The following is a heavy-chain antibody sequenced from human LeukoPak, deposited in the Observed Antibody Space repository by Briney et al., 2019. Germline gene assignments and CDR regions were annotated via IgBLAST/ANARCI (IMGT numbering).Heavy chain of an antibody. D-gene: IGHD3-10*01. V-gene: IGHV3-21*01. CDR3: ARGGNDYGDY. J-gene: IGHJ4*02. Sequence: PGGSLRLSCAASGFTFSSYIMNWVRQAPGKGLEWVSSISSSSSYIYYADSVKGRFTISRDNAKNSLYLQMNSLRAEDTAVYYCARGGNDYGDYWGQGTLVTVSS. CDR2: ISSSSSYI. CDR1: GFTFSSYI.